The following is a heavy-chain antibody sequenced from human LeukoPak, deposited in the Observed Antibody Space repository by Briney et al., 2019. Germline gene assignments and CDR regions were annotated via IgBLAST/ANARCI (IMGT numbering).Heavy chain of an antibody. D-gene: IGHD2-2*01. V-gene: IGHV4-39*01. Sequence: SETLSLTGTVSGGSISSSSYYWGWIRQPPGKGLEWIGSIYYSGSTYYNPSLKSRVTISVDTSKNQFSLKLSSVTAADTAVYYCATSSASLTWFDPWGQGTLVTVSS. CDR3: ATSSASLTWFDP. CDR1: GGSISSSSYY. CDR2: IYYSGST. J-gene: IGHJ5*02.